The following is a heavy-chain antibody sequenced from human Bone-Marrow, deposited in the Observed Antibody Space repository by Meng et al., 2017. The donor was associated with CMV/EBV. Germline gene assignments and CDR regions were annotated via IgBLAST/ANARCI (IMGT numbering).Heavy chain of an antibody. V-gene: IGHV4-39*07. CDR3: ARFFWCRYATYYYGMDD. Sequence: SETLSLTCTVSGGSISSSSYYWGWIRQPPGKGLEWIGSIYYSGSTYYNPSLKSRVTISVDTSKNQFSLKLSSVTAADTAVYYFARFFWCRYATYYYGMDDWGQGTTVTVSS. D-gene: IGHD3-3*01. J-gene: IGHJ6*02. CDR2: IYYSGST. CDR1: GGSISSSSYY.